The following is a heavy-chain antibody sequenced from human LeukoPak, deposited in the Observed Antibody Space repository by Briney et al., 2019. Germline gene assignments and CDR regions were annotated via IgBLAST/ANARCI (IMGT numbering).Heavy chain of an antibody. Sequence: PGGSLRLYCAASGFTFSTYSMNWVRQAPGKGLEWVSYISSSSSTIYYADSVKGRFTISRDNAKNSLYLQMNSLRAEDTAVYYCARVPMWNYYDSVGWGQGTLVTVSS. CDR3: ARVPMWNYYDSVG. CDR1: GFTFSTYS. V-gene: IGHV3-48*04. D-gene: IGHD3-22*01. CDR2: ISSSSSTI. J-gene: IGHJ4*02.